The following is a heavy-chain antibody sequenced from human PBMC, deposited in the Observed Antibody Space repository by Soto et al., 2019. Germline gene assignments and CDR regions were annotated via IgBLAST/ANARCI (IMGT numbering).Heavy chain of an antibody. CDR2: ISYDGSNK. Sequence: PGGSLRPSCAASGFTFSSYGMHWVRQAPGKGLEWVAVISYDGSNKYYADSVKGRFTISRDNSKNTLYLQMNSLRAEDTAVYYCAKDAGGYEDNYFDYWGQGTLVTVSS. D-gene: IGHD5-12*01. J-gene: IGHJ4*02. CDR3: AKDAGGYEDNYFDY. V-gene: IGHV3-30*18. CDR1: GFTFSSYG.